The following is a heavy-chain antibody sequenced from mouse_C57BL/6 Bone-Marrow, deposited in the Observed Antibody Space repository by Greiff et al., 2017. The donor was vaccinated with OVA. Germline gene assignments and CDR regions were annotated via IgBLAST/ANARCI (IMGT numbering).Heavy chain of an antibody. V-gene: IGHV5-15*01. CDR2: ISNLAYSI. Sequence: EVKLMESGGGLVQPGGSLKLSCAASGFTFSDYGMAWVRQAPRKGPEWVAFISNLAYSIYYADTVTGRFTISRENAKNTLYLEMSSLRSEDTAMYYCARGGRFAYWGQGTLVTVSA. CDR3: ARGGRFAY. J-gene: IGHJ3*01. CDR1: GFTFSDYG.